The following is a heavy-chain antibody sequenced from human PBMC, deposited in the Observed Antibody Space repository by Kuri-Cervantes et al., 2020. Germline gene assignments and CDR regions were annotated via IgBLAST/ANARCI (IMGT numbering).Heavy chain of an antibody. CDR3: AKMIRGYYYSYYYMDV. J-gene: IGHJ6*03. CDR1: GAPISSYY. Sequence: SETLSLTCTVSGAPISSYYWSWIRQPPGKGLEWIGFFSYSGSTNNNPSLKSRVTMSLDTSKNQFSLKLSSVTAADTAVYYCAKMIRGYYYSYYYMDVWGKGTTVTVSS. V-gene: IGHV4-59*12. D-gene: IGHD3-16*01. CDR2: FSYSGST.